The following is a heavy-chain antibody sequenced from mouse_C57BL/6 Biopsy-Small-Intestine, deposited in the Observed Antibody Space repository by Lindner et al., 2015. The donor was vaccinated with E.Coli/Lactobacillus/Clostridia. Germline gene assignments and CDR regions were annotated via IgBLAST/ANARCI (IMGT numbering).Heavy chain of an antibody. CDR2: ISSVSII. V-gene: IGHV5-17*01. J-gene: IGHJ1*03. Sequence: VQLQESGGGLVKPGGSLKLSCAASGFTFSDYGMHWVRQAPEKGLEWVAYISSVSIIYYADTVKGRFTISRDNAKNTLFLQMTSLRSEDTAMYYCAREDYGSTYGWYFDVWGTGTTVTVSS. CDR3: AREDYGSTYGWYFDV. CDR1: GFTFSDYG. D-gene: IGHD1-1*01.